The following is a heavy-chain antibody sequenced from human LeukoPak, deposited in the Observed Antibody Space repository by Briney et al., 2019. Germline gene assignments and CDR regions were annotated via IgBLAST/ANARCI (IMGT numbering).Heavy chain of an antibody. D-gene: IGHD5-18*01. J-gene: IGHJ4*02. CDR3: ARESGALRGYSFGL. V-gene: IGHV3-30-3*01. CDR2: TTSDESNK. Sequence: GRSLRLSCVASGFSFSSYAMHWVRQAAGKGLEWVAITTSDESNKNYADSVKGRFTISRDNSKHTLYLQMNSLRAEDTAVYYCARESGALRGYSFGLWGQGTLVTVSS. CDR1: GFSFSSYA.